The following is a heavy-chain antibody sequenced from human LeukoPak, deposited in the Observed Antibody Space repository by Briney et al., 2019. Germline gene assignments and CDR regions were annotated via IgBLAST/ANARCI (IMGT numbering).Heavy chain of an antibody. Sequence: SVKVSCKASGGTFSSYAFSWVRQAPGQGLEWMGGIIPIFGTANYAQKFQGRVTITADESTSTAYMELSSLRSEDTAVYYCARDPLRGGSGYRAFDYWGQGTLVAVSS. J-gene: IGHJ4*02. V-gene: IGHV1-69*13. CDR2: IIPIFGTA. D-gene: IGHD3-3*01. CDR1: GGTFSSYA. CDR3: ARDPLRGGSGYRAFDY.